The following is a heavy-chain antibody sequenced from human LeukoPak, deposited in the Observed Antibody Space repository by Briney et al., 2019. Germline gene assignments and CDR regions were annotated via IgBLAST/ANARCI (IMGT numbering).Heavy chain of an antibody. D-gene: IGHD3-22*01. Sequence: GGSLRLSCAASGFTFSSYGMHWVRQAPGKWLEWVAVISYDGSNKDYADSVKGRFTISRDNSKNTLYLQMNSLRAEDTAVYYCAKDFYANRGYYYNYFDYWGQGTLVTVSS. J-gene: IGHJ4*02. CDR3: AKDFYANRGYYYNYFDY. CDR2: ISYDGSNK. CDR1: GFTFSSYG. V-gene: IGHV3-30*18.